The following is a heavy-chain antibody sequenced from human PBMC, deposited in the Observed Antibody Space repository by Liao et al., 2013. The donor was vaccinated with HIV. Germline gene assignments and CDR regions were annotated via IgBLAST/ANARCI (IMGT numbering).Heavy chain of an antibody. CDR3: ARTRRHYGTGTHAQYYYYYMDV. J-gene: IGHJ6*03. CDR2: INQSGTT. D-gene: IGHD3-10*01. Sequence: QVQLQQWGAGLLRPSETLSLTCAVYGGSFGHYYWTWIRQAPGEGLEWIGDINQSGTTHYNPSLKSRVTISADTSKNQFSLKVTSVTAADTAVYYCARTRRHYGTGTHAQYYYYYMDVWGKGTTVTVSS. CDR1: GGSFGHYY. V-gene: IGHV4-34*01.